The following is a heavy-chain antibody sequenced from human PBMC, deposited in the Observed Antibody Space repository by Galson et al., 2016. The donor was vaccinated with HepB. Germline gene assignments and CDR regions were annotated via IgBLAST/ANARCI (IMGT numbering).Heavy chain of an antibody. D-gene: IGHD3-3*01. V-gene: IGHV1-2*02. CDR1: GYTFSGYY. Sequence: SVKVSCKASGYTFSGYYMHWVRQAPGQGLEWMGWINPNSGGTNYAQKFQGRVTMTRDTSISTAYMELSRLRPDDTAVYYCARVLDFWSGYSPFDYWGQGTLVTVSS. J-gene: IGHJ4*02. CDR2: INPNSGGT. CDR3: ARVLDFWSGYSPFDY.